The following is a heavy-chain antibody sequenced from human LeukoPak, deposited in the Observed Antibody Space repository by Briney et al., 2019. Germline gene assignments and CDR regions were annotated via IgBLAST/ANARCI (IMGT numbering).Heavy chain of an antibody. CDR3: ASGYCSGGSCYFFPYDAFDI. Sequence: GASVKVSCKASGYTFTGYYMHWVRQAPGQGLEWMGWINPNSGGTNYAQKFQGWVTMTRDTSISTAYMELSRLRSDDTAVYYCASGYCSGGSCYFFPYDAFDIWGQGTMVTVSS. CDR1: GYTFTGYY. J-gene: IGHJ3*02. D-gene: IGHD2-15*01. CDR2: INPNSGGT. V-gene: IGHV1-2*04.